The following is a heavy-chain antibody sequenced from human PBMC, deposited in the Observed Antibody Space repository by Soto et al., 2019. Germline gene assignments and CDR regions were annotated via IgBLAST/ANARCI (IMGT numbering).Heavy chain of an antibody. CDR1: GVSISNYY. Sequence: QVQLQESGPGLVKPSETLSLTCTVSGVSISNYYWTRIRQPAGKGLEWIGRIYTSGRTNYNPSLRSRVTMSVDTSKRQFSLELSSVTAADTARCYCASRYCSSTACYGYLEYWGQGTLVTVSS. CDR3: ASRYCSSTACYGYLEY. V-gene: IGHV4-4*07. D-gene: IGHD2-2*01. CDR2: IYTSGRT. J-gene: IGHJ4*02.